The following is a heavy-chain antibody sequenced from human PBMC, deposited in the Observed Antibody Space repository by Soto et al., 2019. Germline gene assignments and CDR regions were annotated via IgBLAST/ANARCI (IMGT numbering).Heavy chain of an antibody. CDR2: ISSSSSYI. V-gene: IGHV3-21*01. CDR3: ARDPYGDYGLTGIHYYMDV. D-gene: IGHD4-17*01. CDR1: GFTFSSYS. J-gene: IGHJ6*03. Sequence: GGSLRLSCAASGFTFSSYSMNWVRQAPGKGLEWVSSISSSSSYIYYADSVKGRFTISRDNAKNSLYLQMNSLRAEDTAVYYCARDPYGDYGLTGIHYYMDVWGKGTTVTVSS.